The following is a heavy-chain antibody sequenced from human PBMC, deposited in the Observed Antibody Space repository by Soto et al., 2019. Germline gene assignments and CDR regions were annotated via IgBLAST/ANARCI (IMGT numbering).Heavy chain of an antibody. D-gene: IGHD3-3*01. CDR3: ARVFWSGYPGLYYYGMDV. J-gene: IGHJ6*02. CDR1: GGSVSSGSYY. V-gene: IGHV4-61*01. CDR2: IYYSGST. Sequence: PSETLSLTCTVSGGSVSSGSYYWSWIRQPPGKGLEWIGYIYYSGSTNYNPSLKSRVTISVDTSKNQFSLKLSSVTAADTAVYYCARVFWSGYPGLYYYGMDVWGQGTTVTVSS.